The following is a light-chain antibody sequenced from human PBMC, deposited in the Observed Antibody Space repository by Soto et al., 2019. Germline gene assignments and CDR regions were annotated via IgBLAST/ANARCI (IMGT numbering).Light chain of an antibody. CDR2: EVT. Sequence: QSVLTQPPSASGSPGQSVTISCTGTSSDVGGHNYVYWYQQHPGKAPKLMIYEVTKRPSGVPDRFSGSKSGNTASLTVSGLQAEDEADYYCSSYADSNSYVFGTGTKLTVL. J-gene: IGLJ1*01. CDR1: SSDVGGHNY. CDR3: SSYADSNSYV. V-gene: IGLV2-8*01.